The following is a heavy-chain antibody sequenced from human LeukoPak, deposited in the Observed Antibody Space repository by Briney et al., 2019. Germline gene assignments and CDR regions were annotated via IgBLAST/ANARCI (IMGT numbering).Heavy chain of an antibody. J-gene: IGHJ3*02. CDR2: IYYSGST. CDR3: ASVVPPHCSSTSCYPRGAFDI. Sequence: SETLSLTCTVSGGSISSYYWSWIRQPPGKGLEWIGYIYYSGSTNYNPSLKSRVTISVDTSKNQFSLKLSSVTAADTAVYYCASVVPPHCSSTSCYPRGAFDIWGQGTMVTVSS. D-gene: IGHD2-2*01. CDR1: GGSISSYY. V-gene: IGHV4-59*12.